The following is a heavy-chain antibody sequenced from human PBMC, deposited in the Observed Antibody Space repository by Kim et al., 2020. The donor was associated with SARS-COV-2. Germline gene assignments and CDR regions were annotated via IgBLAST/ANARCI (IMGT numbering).Heavy chain of an antibody. CDR3: ARDLGITMVRGVITEGFDY. Sequence: ASVKVSCKASGYTFTSYAMHWVRQAPGQRLEWMGWINAGNGNTKYSQKFQGRVTITRDTSASTAYMELSSLRSEDTAVYYCARDLGITMVRGVITEGFDYWGQGTLVTVSS. CDR1: GYTFTSYA. V-gene: IGHV1-3*01. J-gene: IGHJ4*02. CDR2: INAGNGNT. D-gene: IGHD3-10*01.